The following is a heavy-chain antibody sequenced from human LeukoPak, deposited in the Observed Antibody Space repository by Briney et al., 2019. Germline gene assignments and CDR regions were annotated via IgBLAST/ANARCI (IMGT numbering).Heavy chain of an antibody. J-gene: IGHJ4*02. Sequence: SETLSLTCTVSGGSVSSGSYYWSWIRQPPGKGLEWIGYIYYSGSTNYNPSLKSRVTISVDTSKNQFSLKLSSVTAADTAVYYCARGRLHRERYSSSWLFDYWGQGTLVTVSS. CDR1: GGSVSSGSYY. CDR3: ARGRLHRERYSSSWLFDY. D-gene: IGHD6-13*01. CDR2: IYYSGST. V-gene: IGHV4-61*01.